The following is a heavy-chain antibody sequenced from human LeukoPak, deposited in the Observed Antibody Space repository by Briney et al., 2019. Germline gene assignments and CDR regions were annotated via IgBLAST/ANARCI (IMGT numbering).Heavy chain of an antibody. CDR3: ARQGYYDSISPFDAFDI. Sequence: SETLSLTCTVSGGSISSYYWSWIRQPPGKGLEWIGYIYYSGSTNYNPSLKSRVTISVDTSKNQFSLKLSSVTAADTAVYYCARQGYYDSISPFDAFDIWGQGTMVTVSS. CDR2: IYYSGST. V-gene: IGHV4-59*08. CDR1: GGSISSYY. D-gene: IGHD3-22*01. J-gene: IGHJ3*02.